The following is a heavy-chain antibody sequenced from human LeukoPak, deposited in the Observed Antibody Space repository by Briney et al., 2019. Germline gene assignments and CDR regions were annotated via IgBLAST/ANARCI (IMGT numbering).Heavy chain of an antibody. CDR3: ASIAARRGYYFDY. D-gene: IGHD6-6*01. CDR2: IYYSGST. J-gene: IGHJ4*02. V-gene: IGHV4-39*01. CDR1: GGSISSSSYY. Sequence: SETLSLTCTVSGGSISSSSYYWGWIRQPPGKGLEWIGSIYYSGSTYYNPSLKSRVTISVDTSKNQFSLKLSSETAADTAVYYCASIAARRGYYFDYWGQGTLVTVSS.